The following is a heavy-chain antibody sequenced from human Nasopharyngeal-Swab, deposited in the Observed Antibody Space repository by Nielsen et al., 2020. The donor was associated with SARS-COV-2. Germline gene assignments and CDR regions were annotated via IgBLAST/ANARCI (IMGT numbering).Heavy chain of an antibody. CDR2: INAGNGNT. J-gene: IGHJ6*02. CDR1: GYTFTSYA. Sequence: ASVKVSCKASGYTFTSYAMHWVRQAPGQRLEWMGWINAGNGNTKYSQKFQGRVTITRDPSASTAYMELSSLRSEDTAVYYCARVEAGYSSGGPYYYYGMDVWGQGTTVTVSS. D-gene: IGHD6-19*01. V-gene: IGHV1-3*01. CDR3: ARVEAGYSSGGPYYYYGMDV.